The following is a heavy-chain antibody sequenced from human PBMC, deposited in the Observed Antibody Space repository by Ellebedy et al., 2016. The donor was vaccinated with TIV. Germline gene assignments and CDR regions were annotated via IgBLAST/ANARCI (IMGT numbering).Heavy chain of an antibody. J-gene: IGHJ3*02. D-gene: IGHD2-2*01. V-gene: IGHV3-21*01. CDR2: ISSTSSYI. CDR1: GFTFSSYS. CDR3: ARGGYQLPTDAFDI. Sequence: GESLNISXAASGFTFSSYSMNWVRQAPGKGLEWVSSISSTSSYIYYSDSVKGRFTISRDNAKNSLYLQMNSLRAEDTAVYYCARGGYQLPTDAFDIWGQGTMVTVSS.